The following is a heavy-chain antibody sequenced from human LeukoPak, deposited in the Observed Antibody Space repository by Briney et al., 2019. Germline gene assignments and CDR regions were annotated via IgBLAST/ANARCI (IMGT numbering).Heavy chain of an antibody. D-gene: IGHD2-8*01. CDR3: ARDVLVGYCTNGVCSSYAFDI. CDR1: GFTFSSYW. V-gene: IGHV3-7*05. J-gene: IGHJ3*02. CDR2: IKQDGSEK. Sequence: GGSLRLSCAASGFTFSSYWMSWVRQAPGKGLEWVANIKQDGSEKYYVDSVKGRFTISRDNAKNSLCLQMNSLRAEDTAVYYCARDVLVGYCTNGVCSSYAFDIWGQGTMVTVSS.